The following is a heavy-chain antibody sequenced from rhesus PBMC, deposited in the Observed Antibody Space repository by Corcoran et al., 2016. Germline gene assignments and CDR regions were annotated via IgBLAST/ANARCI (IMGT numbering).Heavy chain of an antibody. Sequence: QVQLQESGPGVVKPSETLSLTCAVSCGSISDSYRWSWIRQPPGKGREWIGYIYDSRTSTNYNPSLKSRVTISRDASTNQFSLKLSSVTAADTAVYYCARATYGNYLNYWGQGVLVTVSS. V-gene: IGHV4S10*01. D-gene: IGHD4-29*01. J-gene: IGHJ4*01. CDR2: IYDSRTST. CDR3: ARATYGNYLNY. CDR1: CGSISDSYR.